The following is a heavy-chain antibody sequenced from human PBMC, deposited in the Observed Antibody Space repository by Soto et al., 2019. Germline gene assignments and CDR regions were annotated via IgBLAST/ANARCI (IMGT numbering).Heavy chain of an antibody. CDR1: GFTFSSYA. CDR3: AKDTVVDTAMVEYYFDY. J-gene: IGHJ4*02. D-gene: IGHD5-18*01. Sequence: PGGSLRLSCAASGFTFSSYAMSWVRQAPGKGLEWVSAISGSGGSTYYADSVKGRFTISRDNSKNTLYLQMNSLRAEDTAVYYCAKDTVVDTAMVEYYFDYWGQGTLVTVSS. V-gene: IGHV3-23*01. CDR2: ISGSGGST.